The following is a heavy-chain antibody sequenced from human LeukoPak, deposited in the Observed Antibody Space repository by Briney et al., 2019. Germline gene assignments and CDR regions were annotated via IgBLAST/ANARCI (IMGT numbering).Heavy chain of an antibody. D-gene: IGHD3-10*01. V-gene: IGHV3-23*01. CDR1: RFAFSSYA. CDR3: AKVYFSGSGSYSPPLDY. J-gene: IGHJ4*02. CDR2: IGTSSSST. Sequence: GGSLRLSCAASRFAFSSYAMNWVRQAPGKGLEWVSSIGTSSSSTYYADSVKGRFTISRDNSKSTLYLQMNSLRVEDTAVYYCAKVYFSGSGSYSPPLDYWGQGTLVTVSS.